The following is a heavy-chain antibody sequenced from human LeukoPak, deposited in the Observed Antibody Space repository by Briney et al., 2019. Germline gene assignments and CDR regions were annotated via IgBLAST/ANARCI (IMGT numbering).Heavy chain of an antibody. CDR2: IYYSGST. D-gene: IGHD6-13*01. CDR1: GGSISSYY. Sequence: SETLSLTCTVSGGSISSYYWSWIRQPPGKGLEWIGYIYYSGSTNYNPSLKSRVTISVDTSKNQFSLKLSSVTAADTAVYYCARVSGSSWLGGDYFDYWGQGTLVTVSS. J-gene: IGHJ4*02. CDR3: ARVSGSSWLGGDYFDY. V-gene: IGHV4-59*01.